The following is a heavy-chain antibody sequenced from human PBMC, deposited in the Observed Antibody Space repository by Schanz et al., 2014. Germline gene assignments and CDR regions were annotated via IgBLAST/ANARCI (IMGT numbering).Heavy chain of an antibody. CDR3: AREGTIIRGLTGWFDP. J-gene: IGHJ5*02. CDR2: ISPNSGDT. CDR1: GGTFSSYA. Sequence: QVQLVQSGAEVKKPGSSVKVSCKASGGTFSSYAFSWVRQAPGQGLEWMGRISPNSGDTHSAQKFQGRVTVTRDTSISTAYMELGSLRFDDTAVYYCAREGTIIRGLTGWFDPWGQGTLVTVSS. D-gene: IGHD3-10*01. V-gene: IGHV1-2*06.